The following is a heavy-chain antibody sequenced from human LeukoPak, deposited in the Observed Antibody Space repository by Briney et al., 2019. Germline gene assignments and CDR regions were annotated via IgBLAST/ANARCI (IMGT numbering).Heavy chain of an antibody. CDR2: IYSGGST. D-gene: IGHD6-19*01. V-gene: IGHV3-53*01. Sequence: GGSLRLSCAASGFTVSSNYMSWVRQAPGKGLEWVSVIYSGGSTYYADSVKGRFTISRDNSKNTLYLQMNSLRAEDTAVYYCAKDISGWYGSFAFDIWGQGTMVTVSS. CDR3: AKDISGWYGSFAFDI. CDR1: GFTVSSNY. J-gene: IGHJ3*02.